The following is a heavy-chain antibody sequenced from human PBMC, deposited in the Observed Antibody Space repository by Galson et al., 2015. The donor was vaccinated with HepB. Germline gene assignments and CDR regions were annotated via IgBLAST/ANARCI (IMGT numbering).Heavy chain of an antibody. J-gene: IGHJ4*02. Sequence: ETLSLTCIVSGDSIRTSNYYWGWIRQPPGKGLEWIGSTSYSGGTSYYPSLKSRVTMSIDTSRNQFSLILKSVTAADTAVYYCAREKHHGEYENWGQGTLVTVSS. V-gene: IGHV4-39*01. CDR3: AREKHHGEYEN. CDR1: GDSIRTSNYY. D-gene: IGHD4-17*01. CDR2: TSYSGGT.